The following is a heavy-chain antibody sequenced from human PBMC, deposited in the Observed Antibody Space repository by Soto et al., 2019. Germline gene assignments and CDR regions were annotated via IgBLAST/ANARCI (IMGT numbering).Heavy chain of an antibody. CDR3: AGEEVESGGWQN. V-gene: IGHV3-7*01. Sequence: PGGSLRLSCAASGFTLRTYWMSWVRQAPGKGLEWVANIKKDGSEKNYVDSVKGRFTISRDNAKNSVYLQMNSLRAEDTAVYYCAGEEVESGGWQNWGQGTLVTVSS. CDR1: GFTLRTYW. D-gene: IGHD6-19*01. CDR2: IKKDGSEK. J-gene: IGHJ4*02.